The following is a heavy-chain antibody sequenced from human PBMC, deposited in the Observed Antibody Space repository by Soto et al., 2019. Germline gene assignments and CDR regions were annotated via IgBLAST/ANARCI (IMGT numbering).Heavy chain of an antibody. CDR1: GFTFTNYA. CDR3: AASRTSASGSPIAY. V-gene: IGHV3-30*04. J-gene: IGHJ4*02. D-gene: IGHD5-12*01. CDR2: ISNDGNTR. Sequence: QVQLVESGGGVGQPGRSLRLSCAASGFTFTNYAMHWVRQAPGKGLEWVAVISNDGNTRYYAESVKCRFSISRDNLNNTLYVQVNTLKNEDTAVYYCAASRTSASGSPIAYWGQGTLVTVSS.